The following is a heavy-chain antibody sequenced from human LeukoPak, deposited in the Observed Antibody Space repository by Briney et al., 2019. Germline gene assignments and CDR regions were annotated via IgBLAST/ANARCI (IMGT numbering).Heavy chain of an antibody. D-gene: IGHD3-10*01. Sequence: GGSLRLSCAASGFTFSSYSMNWVRQAPGKGLEWVSYISSNRRYIYYADSVKGRFTISRDNAKNSLYLQMNSLRAEDTALYYCARRSKEKGNAFDIWGQGTMVTVSS. J-gene: IGHJ3*02. CDR2: ISSNRRYI. CDR1: GFTFSSYS. CDR3: ARRSKEKGNAFDI. V-gene: IGHV3-21*04.